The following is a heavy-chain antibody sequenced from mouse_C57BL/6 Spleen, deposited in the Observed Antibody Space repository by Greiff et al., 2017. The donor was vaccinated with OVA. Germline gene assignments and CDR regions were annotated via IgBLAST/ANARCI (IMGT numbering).Heavy chain of an antibody. CDR3: TRGRIYYGNAAMDY. Sequence: QVQLQQSGAELVRPGASVTLSCKASGYTFTDYEMHWVKQTPVHGLEWIGAIDPETGGTAYNQKFKGKAILTADKSSSTAYMEIRSLTSEDSAVYYCTRGRIYYGNAAMDYWGKGTSVTVSS. CDR2: IDPETGGT. J-gene: IGHJ4*01. V-gene: IGHV1-15*01. CDR1: GYTFTDYE. D-gene: IGHD2-1*01.